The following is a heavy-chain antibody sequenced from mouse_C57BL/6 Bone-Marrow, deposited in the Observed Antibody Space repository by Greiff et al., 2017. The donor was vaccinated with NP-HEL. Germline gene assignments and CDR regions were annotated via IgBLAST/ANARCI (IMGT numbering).Heavy chain of an antibody. D-gene: IGHD2-3*01. Sequence: QVQLKESGPGLVKPSQSLFLTCSITGFPITSGYYWIWIRQSPGKPLEWMGYITHSGETFYNPSFQSPISITRETSKNQFFRQLNSVTTEDTAMYYCAGDYDGYWYFDVWGTGTTVTVSS. CDR1: GFPITSGYY. J-gene: IGHJ1*03. CDR2: ITHSGET. CDR3: AGDYDGYWYFDV. V-gene: IGHV12-3*01.